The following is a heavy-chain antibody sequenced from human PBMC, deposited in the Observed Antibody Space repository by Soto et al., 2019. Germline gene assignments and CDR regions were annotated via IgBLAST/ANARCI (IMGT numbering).Heavy chain of an antibody. CDR1: GGSISSYY. CDR2: IYYSGST. D-gene: IGHD6-13*01. Sequence: ETLSLTCTVSGGSISSYYWSWIRQPLGKGLEWIGYIYYSGSTNYNPSLKSRVTISVDTSKNQFSLKLSSVTAADTAVYYCARVYSSRWCRFDPWGQGTLVTVSS. J-gene: IGHJ5*02. CDR3: ARVYSSRWCRFDP. V-gene: IGHV4-59*01.